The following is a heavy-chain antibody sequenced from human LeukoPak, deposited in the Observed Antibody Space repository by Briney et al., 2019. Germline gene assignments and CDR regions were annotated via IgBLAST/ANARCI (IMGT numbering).Heavy chain of an antibody. CDR3: ARDGVGAHAYGPFDI. CDR1: GFTFSSYE. CDR2: ISSSGSTI. D-gene: IGHD1-26*01. J-gene: IGHJ3*02. V-gene: IGHV3-48*03. Sequence: GGSLRLSCAASGFTFSSYEMNWVRQAPGKGLEWVSYISSSGSTIYYADSVKGRFTISRDNAKNSLYLQTNSLRAEDTAVYYCARDGVGAHAYGPFDIWGQGTMVTVSS.